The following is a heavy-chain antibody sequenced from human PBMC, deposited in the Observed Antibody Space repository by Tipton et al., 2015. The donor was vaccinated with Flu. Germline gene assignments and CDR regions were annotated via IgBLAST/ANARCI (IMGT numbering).Heavy chain of an antibody. CDR1: GGSISSYY. CDR3: ARRYSGYGLDP. D-gene: IGHD5-12*01. V-gene: IGHV4-4*07. J-gene: IGHJ5*02. CDR2: VYPGGSA. Sequence: TLSLTCTVSGGSISSYYWSWIRQPAGKGLEWMGLVYPGGSANCNPSLKSRVTMSIDTSKNQFSLKLTSVTAADTAVYYCARRYSGYGLDPWGQGTLVTVSS.